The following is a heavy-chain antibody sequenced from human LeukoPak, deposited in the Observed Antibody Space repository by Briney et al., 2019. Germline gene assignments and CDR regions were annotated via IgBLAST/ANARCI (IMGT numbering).Heavy chain of an antibody. J-gene: IGHJ4*02. CDR2: IYHSGST. CDR1: GYSTSSGYY. V-gene: IGHV4-38-2*02. CDR3: ARDSWGYCSSTRCYGSFDY. Sequence: SETLSLTCAVSGYSTSSGYYWGWIRQPPGKGLEWIGSIYHSGSTYYNPSLKSRVTISVDTSKNQFSLKLSSVTAADTAVYYCARDSWGYCSSTRCYGSFDYWGQGTLVTVSS. D-gene: IGHD2-2*01.